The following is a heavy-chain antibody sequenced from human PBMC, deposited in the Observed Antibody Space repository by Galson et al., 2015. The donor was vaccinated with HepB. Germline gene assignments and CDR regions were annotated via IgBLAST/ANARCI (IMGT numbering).Heavy chain of an antibody. CDR3: AKAVAGHTFQYDY. J-gene: IGHJ4*02. CDR1: GGSISSSNYH. D-gene: IGHD6-19*01. V-gene: IGHV4-39*01. Sequence: ETLSLTCTVSGGSISSSNYHWGWIRQPPGKGLEWIGSIYYTGNTYYNPSLKSRVSMSTDTSKNQFSLRLSSVTAADTAVYYCAKAVAGHTFQYDYWGPGNQVAVS. CDR2: IYYTGNT.